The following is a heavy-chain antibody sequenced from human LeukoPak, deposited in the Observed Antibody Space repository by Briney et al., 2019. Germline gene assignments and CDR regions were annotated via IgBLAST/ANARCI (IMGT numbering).Heavy chain of an antibody. V-gene: IGHV4-4*02. J-gene: IGHJ4*02. Sequence: SGTLSLTCDVSGGSISRTNWWSWVRQSPGQGLEWSGEISLSGRTNYNPSLQSRVTMSLDESKHQLSLDLASVTAADTAVYYCSRESGAFSPFGYWGQGTLVTVHS. CDR2: ISLSGRT. CDR3: SRESGAFSPFGY. D-gene: IGHD1-26*01. CDR1: GGSISRTNW.